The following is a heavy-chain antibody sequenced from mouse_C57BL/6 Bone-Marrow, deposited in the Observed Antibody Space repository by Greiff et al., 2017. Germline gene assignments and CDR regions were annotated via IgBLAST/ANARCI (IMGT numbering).Heavy chain of an antibody. CDR1: GFTFSDYY. Sequence: EVQVVESEGGLVQPGSSMKLSCTASGFTFSDYYMAWVRQVPEKGLEWVANINYDGSSTYYLDSLKSRFIISRDNAKNILYLQMSSLKSEDTATYYCARDRLGFDYWGQGTTL. J-gene: IGHJ2*01. V-gene: IGHV5-16*01. D-gene: IGHD2-13*01. CDR2: INYDGSST. CDR3: ARDRLGFDY.